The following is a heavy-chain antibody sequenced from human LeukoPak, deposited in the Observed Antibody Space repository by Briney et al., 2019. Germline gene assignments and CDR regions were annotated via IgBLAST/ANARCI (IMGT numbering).Heavy chain of an antibody. J-gene: IGHJ4*02. D-gene: IGHD5/OR15-5a*01. CDR2: ISAYNGNT. CDR1: GYTFTSYG. V-gene: IGHV1-18*01. CDR3: ARASDIASSHDY. Sequence: ASVKVSCKASGYTFTSYGISWVRQAPGQGGDGMGWISAYNGNTNYAQKLQGRVTMTTDTYTSTAYMELRSLRSDDTAVYYCARASDIASSHDYWGQGTLVTVSS.